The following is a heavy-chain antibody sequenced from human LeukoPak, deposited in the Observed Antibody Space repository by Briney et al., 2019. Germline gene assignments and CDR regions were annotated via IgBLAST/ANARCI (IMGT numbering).Heavy chain of an antibody. CDR1: GYTFTGYY. D-gene: IGHD3-3*01. CDR3: ARENYDFWSGPPYYYYYMDV. Sequence: ASVKVSCKASGYTFTGYYMHWVRQAPGQGLEWMGWISAYNGNTNYAQKLQGRVTMTTDTSTSTAYMELRSLRSDDTAVYYCARENYDFWSGPPYYYYYMDVWGKGTTVTVSS. V-gene: IGHV1-18*04. J-gene: IGHJ6*03. CDR2: ISAYNGNT.